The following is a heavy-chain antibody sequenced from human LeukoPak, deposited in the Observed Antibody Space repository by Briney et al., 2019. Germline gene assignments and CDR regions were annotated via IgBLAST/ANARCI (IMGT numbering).Heavy chain of an antibody. CDR3: ASESVVVTATSFDY. CDR2: ISYDGSNK. V-gene: IGHV3-30-3*01. CDR1: GFTFGGFL. D-gene: IGHD2-21*02. J-gene: IGHJ4*02. Sequence: PGGSLRLSCAASGFTFGGFLMSWVRQTPGKGLEWVAVISYDGSNKYYADSVKGRFTISRDNSKNTLYLQMNSLRAEDTAVYYCASESVVVTATSFDYWGQGTLVTVSS.